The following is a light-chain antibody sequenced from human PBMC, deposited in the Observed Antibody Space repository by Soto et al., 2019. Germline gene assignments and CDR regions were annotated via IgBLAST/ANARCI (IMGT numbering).Light chain of an antibody. Sequence: EIVMTQSPATLSVSPGERATLSCRASQNVGNNLVWYQQKPGQAPRLLIYDASNRATGIPARFSGSGSGTDFTLTISSLQPDDFATYYCYHYNGFSRTFGQGTKVDIK. CDR3: YHYNGFSRT. J-gene: IGKJ1*01. CDR1: QNVGNN. V-gene: IGKV3D-15*01. CDR2: DAS.